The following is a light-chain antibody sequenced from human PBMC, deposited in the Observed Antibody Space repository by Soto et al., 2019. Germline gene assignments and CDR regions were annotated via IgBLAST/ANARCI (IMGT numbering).Light chain of an antibody. Sequence: QSVLTQPASVSGSPGQSITISRTGTSSDGGGYNYVSWYQQHPGKAPKLMIYEVSNRPAGVSNRFSGSKSGNTASLTISGLQAEDEADYYCRSYTNSSTLVFGGGTK. J-gene: IGLJ2*01. CDR1: SSDGGGYNY. V-gene: IGLV2-14*01. CDR2: EVS. CDR3: RSYTNSSTLV.